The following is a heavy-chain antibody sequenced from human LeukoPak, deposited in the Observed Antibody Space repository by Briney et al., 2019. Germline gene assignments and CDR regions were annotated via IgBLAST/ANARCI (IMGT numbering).Heavy chain of an antibody. CDR3: ARDLLWFGGQDTETDY. Sequence: PGASVKVSCKASGYTFTSYGISWVRQAPGQGLERMGWISAYNGNTNYAQKLQGRVTMTTDTSTSTAYMELRSLRSDDTAVYYCARDLLWFGGQDTETDYWGQGTLVTVSS. CDR1: GYTFTSYG. V-gene: IGHV1-18*04. CDR2: ISAYNGNT. D-gene: IGHD3-10*01. J-gene: IGHJ4*02.